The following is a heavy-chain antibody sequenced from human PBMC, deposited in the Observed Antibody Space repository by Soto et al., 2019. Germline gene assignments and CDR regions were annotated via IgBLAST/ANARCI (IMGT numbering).Heavy chain of an antibody. J-gene: IGHJ6*02. CDR2: INTYTGNT. Sequence: QVQLVQSGAEVKNPGASVKVSCKTFGYTFTSYGIGWARQAPGQGLEWMGWINTYTGNTNYAQNLQGRVTLTTDTSTSAAYMELRSLRSNDTAIYYCAKVDVYVTPSPQDVWGQGTTVTVSS. CDR3: AKVDVYVTPSPQDV. D-gene: IGHD3-16*01. V-gene: IGHV1-18*01. CDR1: GYTFTSYG.